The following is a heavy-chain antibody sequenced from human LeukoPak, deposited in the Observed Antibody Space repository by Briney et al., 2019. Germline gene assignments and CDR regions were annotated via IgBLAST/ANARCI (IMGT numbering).Heavy chain of an antibody. CDR3: ARDDGDYGVEYFQH. D-gene: IGHD4-17*01. Sequence: GGSLRLSCAASGFTFSSYWMSWVRQAPGKGLEWVANIKQDGSEKYYADSVKGRFTISRDNAKNSLYLQMNSLRAEDTAVYYCARDDGDYGVEYFQHWGQGTLVTVSS. CDR1: GFTFSSYW. V-gene: IGHV3-7*01. CDR2: IKQDGSEK. J-gene: IGHJ1*01.